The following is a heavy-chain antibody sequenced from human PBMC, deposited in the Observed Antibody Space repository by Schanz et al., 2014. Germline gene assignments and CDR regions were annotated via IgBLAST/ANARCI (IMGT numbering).Heavy chain of an antibody. CDR1: GFPFSDYF. CDR3: AKDAENTAMITDYFDY. V-gene: IGHV3-11*01. J-gene: IGHJ4*02. CDR2: IGNGGVTI. D-gene: IGHD5-18*01. Sequence: PGGSLRLSCTASGFPFSDYFMAWIRQPPGRGLEWVSYIGNGGVTIYYADSVRGRFTISRDNAENTLFLQMNSLRAEDTAVYYCAKDAENTAMITDYFDYWGQGTLVTVSS.